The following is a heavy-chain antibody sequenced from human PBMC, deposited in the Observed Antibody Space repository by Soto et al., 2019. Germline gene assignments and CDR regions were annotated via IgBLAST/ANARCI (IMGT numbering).Heavy chain of an antibody. CDR1: GFTFSSYA. D-gene: IGHD3-9*01. Sequence: PGGSLRLSCAASGFTFSSYAMSWVRQAPEKGLEWVSAISAGSGAYTFYADSVKGRFTISRDNSKNTLYLQMNSLRAEDTAVYYCAKDIFEGYFDWLPSDYWGQGTLVTVSS. J-gene: IGHJ4*02. CDR2: ISAGSGAYT. CDR3: AKDIFEGYFDWLPSDY. V-gene: IGHV3-23*01.